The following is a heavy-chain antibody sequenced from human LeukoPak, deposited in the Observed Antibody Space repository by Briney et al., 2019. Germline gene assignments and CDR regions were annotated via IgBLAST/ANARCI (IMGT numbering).Heavy chain of an antibody. CDR3: ARGSYDILTGYGSLDY. D-gene: IGHD3-9*01. J-gene: IGHJ4*02. CDR1: GFTVSSNY. CDR2: IYSGGST. V-gene: IGHV3-53*01. Sequence: SGGSLRLSCAASGFTVSSNYMSWVRQAPGMGLEWVSVIYSGGSTYYADSVKGRFTISRDNSKNTLYLQMNSLRAEDTAVYYCARGSYDILTGYGSLDYWGQGTLVTVSS.